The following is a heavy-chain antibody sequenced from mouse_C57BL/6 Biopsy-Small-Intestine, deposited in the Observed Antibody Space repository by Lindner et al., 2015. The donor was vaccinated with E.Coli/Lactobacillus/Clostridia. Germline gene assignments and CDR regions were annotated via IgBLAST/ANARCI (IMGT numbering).Heavy chain of an antibody. CDR1: GYTFTSYY. CDR2: INPSGGST. V-gene: IGHV1-64*01. Sequence: SVKVSCKASGYTFTSYYMHWVRQAPGQGLEWMGIINPSGGSTSYAHKFLGRVTMTRDTSTSTLYMDLSSLRSEDTAVYYCARDLKTDYSSSSLLFDYWGQGTLVTVSS. CDR3: ARDLKTDYSSSSLLFDY. J-gene: IGHJ4*01. D-gene: IGHD6-2*01.